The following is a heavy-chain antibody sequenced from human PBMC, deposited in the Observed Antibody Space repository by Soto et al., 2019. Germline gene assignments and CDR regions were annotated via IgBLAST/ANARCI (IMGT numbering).Heavy chain of an antibody. CDR3: ARDSTDSGSLDY. CDR2: IGSSGSGI. CDR1: GFTFSRYE. D-gene: IGHD1-26*01. Sequence: GGSLRLSCAASGFTFSRYEMNWVRQAPGKGLEWVSYIGSSGSGIYYADFVKGRFTISRDDAKKALYLQMNSLRVEDTAVYYCARDSTDSGSLDYWGQGTQVPVSS. V-gene: IGHV3-48*03. J-gene: IGHJ4*02.